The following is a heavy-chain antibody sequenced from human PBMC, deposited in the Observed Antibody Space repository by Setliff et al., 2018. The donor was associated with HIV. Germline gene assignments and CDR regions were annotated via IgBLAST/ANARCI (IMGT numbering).Heavy chain of an antibody. V-gene: IGHV3-15*04. CDR1: GFTFTNAW. J-gene: IGHJ5*02. CDR2: IASKTAGGTI. Sequence: PGGSLRLSCTASGFTFTNAWISWVRQAPGKGLEWVGRIASKTAGGTIDYATPVKGRFTISRDDSKNTLYMEMNSLKIEDTAVYYCVGRFDPWGQGTLVTVSS. D-gene: IGHD1-26*01. CDR3: VGRFDP.